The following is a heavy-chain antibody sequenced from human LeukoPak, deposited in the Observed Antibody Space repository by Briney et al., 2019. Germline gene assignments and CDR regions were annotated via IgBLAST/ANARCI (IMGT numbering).Heavy chain of an antibody. V-gene: IGHV3-23*01. Sequence: GGSLRLSCAASGFTFSNYAMNWVRQAPGKGLEWVSAISGGGGSTFYADSVKGRFTISRDDSKNTLHLQMNSLRADDTAVHYCAKTASPTPQYYYYMDVWGKGTTVTLSS. CDR1: GFTFSNYA. J-gene: IGHJ6*03. D-gene: IGHD2-2*01. CDR2: ISGGGGST. CDR3: AKTASPTPQYYYYMDV.